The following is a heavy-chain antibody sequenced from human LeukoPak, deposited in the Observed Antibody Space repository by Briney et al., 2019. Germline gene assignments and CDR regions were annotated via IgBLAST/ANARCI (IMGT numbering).Heavy chain of an antibody. Sequence: SETLSLTCTVPGASISRYYWSWIRQPPGKGLEWIGYIYYSGSTNYNPSLKSRVTISVDTSKNQFSLKLSSVTAADTAVYYCATRNILTGYLFWGQGTLVTVSS. CDR2: IYYSGST. CDR3: ATRNILTGYLF. V-gene: IGHV4-59*01. J-gene: IGHJ4*02. CDR1: GASISRYY. D-gene: IGHD3-9*01.